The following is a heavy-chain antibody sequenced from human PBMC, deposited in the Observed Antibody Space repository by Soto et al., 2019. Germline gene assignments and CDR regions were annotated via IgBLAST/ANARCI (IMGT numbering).Heavy chain of an antibody. D-gene: IGHD2-2*01. CDR3: AHRGYCISTSCYYFDY. Sequence: TLSLTCTVSGGSISNYYWTWIRQPPGKGLEWIALIYWDDDKRYSPSLKSRLTITKDTSKNQVVLTMTNMDPVDTATYYCAHRGYCISTSCYYFDYWGQGTLVT. CDR1: GGSISNYYWT. CDR2: IYWDDDK. V-gene: IGHV2-5*08. J-gene: IGHJ4*02.